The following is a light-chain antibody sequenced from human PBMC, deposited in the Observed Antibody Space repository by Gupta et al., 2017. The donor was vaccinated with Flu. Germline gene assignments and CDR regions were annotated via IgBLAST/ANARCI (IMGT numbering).Light chain of an antibody. J-gene: IGKJ5*01. V-gene: IGKV3-20*01. Sequence: ETVLTQSPGTLSSSPGERVTLSCRASQSVHGDFLVWYQQKPGQAPRLLIYGTSKRAAGIPARFSGSGSGTEFTLTINGLEPEDFAVYYCQQYGSAFPFGQGTRLE. CDR2: GTS. CDR3: QQYGSAFP. CDR1: QSVHGDF.